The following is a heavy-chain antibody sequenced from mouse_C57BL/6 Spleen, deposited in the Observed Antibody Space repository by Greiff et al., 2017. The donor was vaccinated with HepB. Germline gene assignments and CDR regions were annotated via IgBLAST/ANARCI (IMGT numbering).Heavy chain of an antibody. D-gene: IGHD1-1*01. J-gene: IGHJ2*01. CDR2: IYPGSGST. Sequence: QVQLQQPGAELVKPGASVKMSCKASGYTFTSYWITWVKQRPGQGLEWIGDIYPGSGSTNYNEKFKSKATLTVDTSSSTAYMQLSSLTSEDSAVYNCARSDYYYGSSFDYWGQGTTLTVSS. CDR1: GYTFTSYW. V-gene: IGHV1-55*01. CDR3: ARSDYYYGSSFDY.